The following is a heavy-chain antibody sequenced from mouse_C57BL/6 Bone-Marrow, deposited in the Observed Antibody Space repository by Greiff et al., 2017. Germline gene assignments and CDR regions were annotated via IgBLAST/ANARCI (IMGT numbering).Heavy chain of an antibody. D-gene: IGHD1-1*01. CDR2: IRSKSNNYAT. CDR3: VRQGVDTRAMDY. V-gene: IGHV10-1*01. J-gene: IGHJ4*01. CDR1: GFSFNTYA. Sequence: EVKLMESGGGLVQPKGSLKLSCAASGFSFNTYAMNWVRQAPGQGLEWVARIRSKSNNYATYYADSVKDRFTISRDDSESMLYLQMNNLKTEDTAMYYCVRQGVDTRAMDYWGQGTSVTVSS.